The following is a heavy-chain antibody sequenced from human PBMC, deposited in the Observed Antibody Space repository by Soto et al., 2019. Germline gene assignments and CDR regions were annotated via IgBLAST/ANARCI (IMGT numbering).Heavy chain of an antibody. D-gene: IGHD2-15*01. Sequence: SVKVSCKASGGTFSSYAISWVRQAPGQGLEWMGGIIPIFGTANYAQKFQGRVTITADESTSTAYMELSSLRSEDTAVYYCARGRSLSIVVVVAATHYYYGMDVWGQGTTVTVSS. J-gene: IGHJ6*02. CDR2: IIPIFGTA. CDR1: GGTFSSYA. V-gene: IGHV1-69*13. CDR3: ARGRSLSIVVVVAATHYYYGMDV.